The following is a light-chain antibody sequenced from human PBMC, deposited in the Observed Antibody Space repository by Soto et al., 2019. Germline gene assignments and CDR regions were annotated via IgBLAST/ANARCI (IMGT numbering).Light chain of an antibody. CDR2: ATS. V-gene: IGKV1-9*01. CDR1: QGISSH. CDR3: QQLNSFPLT. J-gene: IGKJ4*01. Sequence: DIPLTQSPSFLSASVGDRVTITCRASQGISSHLAWYQQKPGTAPKLLIYATSTLQSGVPSRFSGSGSGTDFTLTISSLQPEDFATYYCQQLNSFPLTFGGGTKVEIK.